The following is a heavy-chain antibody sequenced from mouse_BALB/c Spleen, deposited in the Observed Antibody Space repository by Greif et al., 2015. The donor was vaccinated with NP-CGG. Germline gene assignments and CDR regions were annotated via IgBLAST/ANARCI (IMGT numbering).Heavy chain of an antibody. CDR2: IDPANGNT. CDR1: GFNIKDTY. D-gene: IGHD2-2*01. V-gene: IGHV14-3*02. J-gene: IGHJ4*01. Sequence: VQLQQSGAELVKPGASVKLSCTASGFNIKDTYMHWVKQRPEQGLEWIGRIDPANGNTKYDPKFQGKATITADTSSNTAYLQLSSLTSEDTAVYYCARGPRFGYYYAMDYWGQGTSVTVSS. CDR3: ARGPRFGYYYAMDY.